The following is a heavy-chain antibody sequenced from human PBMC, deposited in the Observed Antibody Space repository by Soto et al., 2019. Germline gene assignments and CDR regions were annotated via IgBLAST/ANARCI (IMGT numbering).Heavy chain of an antibody. Sequence: GGSLRLSCAASGFTFSSYGMHWVRQAPGKGLEWVAVIWYDGSNKYYADSVKGRFTISRDNSKNTLYLQMNSLRAEDTAVYYCAREIDSSSWYWFDPWGQGTLVTVSS. V-gene: IGHV3-33*08. D-gene: IGHD6-13*01. J-gene: IGHJ5*02. CDR2: IWYDGSNK. CDR1: GFTFSSYG. CDR3: AREIDSSSWYWFDP.